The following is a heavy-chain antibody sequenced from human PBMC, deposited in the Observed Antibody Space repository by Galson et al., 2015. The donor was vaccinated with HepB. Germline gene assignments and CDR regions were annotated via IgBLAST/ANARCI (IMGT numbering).Heavy chain of an antibody. V-gene: IGHV3-74*01. CDR1: GFTFSSYW. CDR2: INSDGSST. D-gene: IGHD6-13*01. J-gene: IGHJ4*02. Sequence: SLRLSCAASGFTFSSYWMHWVRQAPGKGLVWVSRINSDGSSTSYVDSVTGRFTISRDNAKNTLYLQMNSLRAEDTAVYYCASGAEYSSSSALGVDYWGQGTLVTVSS. CDR3: ASGAEYSSSSALGVDY.